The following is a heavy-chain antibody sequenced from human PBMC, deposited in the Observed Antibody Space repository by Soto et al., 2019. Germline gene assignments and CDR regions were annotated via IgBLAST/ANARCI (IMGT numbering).Heavy chain of an antibody. D-gene: IGHD2-15*01. J-gene: IGHJ3*02. CDR1: GYTFTSYD. CDR2: MNAYNGNT. CDR3: ASTCSGGSCRDAFDI. V-gene: IGHV1-8*01. Sequence: ASVKVSCKASGYTFTSYDINWVRQATGQGLEWMGWMNAYNGNTNYAQKLQGRVTMTRNTSMSTAYMELRSLRSEDTAVYYCASTCSGGSCRDAFDIWGQGTMVTVSS.